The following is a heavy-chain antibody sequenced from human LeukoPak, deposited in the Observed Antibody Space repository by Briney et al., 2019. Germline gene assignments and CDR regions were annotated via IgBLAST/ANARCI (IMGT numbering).Heavy chain of an antibody. J-gene: IGHJ6*03. Sequence: SETLSLTCAVYGGAFSGYYWSWIRQPPGKGLEWIGEINHSGSTNYNPSLKSRVTISVDTSQNQFSLELSSVTAADTAVYYCASSAPLYYYMDVWGKGTTVTVSS. CDR1: GGAFSGYY. CDR2: INHSGST. V-gene: IGHV4-34*01. CDR3: ASSAPLYYYMDV.